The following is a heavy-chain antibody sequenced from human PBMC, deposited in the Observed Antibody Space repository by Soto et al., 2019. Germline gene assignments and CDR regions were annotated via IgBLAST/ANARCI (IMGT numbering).Heavy chain of an antibody. CDR1: GFTFSDYY. Sequence: QVQLVESGGGLVKPGGSLRLSCAASGFTFSDYYMSWIRQAPGKGLEWVSYISSSGSTIYYADSVKGRFTISRDNAKNSLYLQMNSLRAEDTAVYYCAREIAASAVDIVVAPAGMDVWGKGTTVTVSS. D-gene: IGHD2-2*01. CDR2: ISSSGSTI. CDR3: AREIAASAVDIVVAPAGMDV. V-gene: IGHV3-11*01. J-gene: IGHJ6*03.